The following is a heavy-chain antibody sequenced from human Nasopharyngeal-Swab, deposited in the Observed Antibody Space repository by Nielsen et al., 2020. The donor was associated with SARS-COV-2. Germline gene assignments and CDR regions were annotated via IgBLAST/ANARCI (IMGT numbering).Heavy chain of an antibody. J-gene: IGHJ6*02. V-gene: IGHV3-20*01. CDR3: ARDAEQPGDYYYGMDV. Sequence: WVRQREETGLVWVSGINWNGGSTGYADSVKGRFTISRDNAKNSLYLQMNSLRAEDTALYHCARDAEQPGDYYYGMDVWGQGTTVTVSS. D-gene: IGHD6-13*01. CDR2: INWNGGST.